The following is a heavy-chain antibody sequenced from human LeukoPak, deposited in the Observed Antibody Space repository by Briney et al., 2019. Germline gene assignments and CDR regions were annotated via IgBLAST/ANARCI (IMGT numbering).Heavy chain of an antibody. V-gene: IGHV3-7*01. Sequence: PGGSLRLSCAASGFTFSSYAMSWVRQAPGKGLEWVANIKQDGSEIYYVDSVKGRFTISRDNAKNSLYLQMNSLRAEDTAVYYCVRMARDAFDIWGQGTMVTVSS. D-gene: IGHD5-24*01. CDR3: VRMARDAFDI. CDR2: IKQDGSEI. CDR1: GFTFSSYA. J-gene: IGHJ3*02.